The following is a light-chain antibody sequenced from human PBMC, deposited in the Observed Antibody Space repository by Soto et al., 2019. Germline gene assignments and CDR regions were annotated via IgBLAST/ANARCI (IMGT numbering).Light chain of an antibody. CDR1: QSVSSSY. CDR2: GAS. Sequence: DIVLTQSPGTLSLSPGERATLSCRASQSVSSSYLAWYQQKPGQAPRLLIYGASSRATGIPDRFSGSGAGTDFTLTISRLEPEDCAEYYCQQYGSSPWTFGQGTKVEIK. V-gene: IGKV3-20*01. CDR3: QQYGSSPWT. J-gene: IGKJ1*01.